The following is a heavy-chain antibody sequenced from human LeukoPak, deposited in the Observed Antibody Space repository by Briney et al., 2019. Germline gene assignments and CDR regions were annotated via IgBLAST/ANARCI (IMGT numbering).Heavy chain of an antibody. J-gene: IGHJ4*02. CDR2: IRSKAYGGAT. D-gene: IGHD6-19*01. Sequence: GGSLRLSCTASGFTFGDYAMSWVRQALGKGLEWVGFIRSKAYGGATEYAASVKGRFTISRDDSKSIAYLQMNSLKTEDTAVYYCTRVRKGYSSLYYFDYWGQGTLVTVSS. CDR3: TRVRKGYSSLYYFDY. CDR1: GFTFGDYA. V-gene: IGHV3-49*04.